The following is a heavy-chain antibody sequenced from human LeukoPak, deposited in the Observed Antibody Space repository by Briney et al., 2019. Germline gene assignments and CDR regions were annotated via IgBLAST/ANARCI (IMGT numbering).Heavy chain of an antibody. CDR1: GFTFSTYG. CDR2: ISASSSTI. CDR3: ARESITLFGVIIT. D-gene: IGHD3-3*01. Sequence: GGSLRLSCAASGFTFSTYGMNWVRQAPGQGLEWVSYISASSSTIYYADSVKGRFTISRDNAKNSLYLQMNSLRVQDTAVYYCARESITLFGVIITWGQGTLVTVSS. J-gene: IGHJ5*02. V-gene: IGHV3-48*01.